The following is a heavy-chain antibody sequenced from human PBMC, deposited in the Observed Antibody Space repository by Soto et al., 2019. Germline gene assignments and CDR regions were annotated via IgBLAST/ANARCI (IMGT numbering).Heavy chain of an antibody. Sequence: QLQLQESGPGLVKPSETLSLTCTVSGGSISSSSYYWGWIRQPAGKGLEWIGRIYYRGGTYYNPSLKSRVTISVDTSKHQFSLKLSSVTAADTAVYYCASWAYGDYGGYFDYWGQGTLVTVSS. CDR3: ASWAYGDYGGYFDY. CDR2: IYYRGGT. J-gene: IGHJ4*02. CDR1: GGSISSSSYY. V-gene: IGHV4-39*01. D-gene: IGHD4-17*01.